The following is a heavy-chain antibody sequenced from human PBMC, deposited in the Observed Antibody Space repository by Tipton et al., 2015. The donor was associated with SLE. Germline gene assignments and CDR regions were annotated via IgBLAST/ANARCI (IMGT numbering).Heavy chain of an antibody. J-gene: IGHJ4*02. CDR1: GGSISSSSYY. CDR3: ARGIQLWSFDY. CDR2: IYYSGST. Sequence: TLSLTCTVSGGSISSSSYYWGWIRQPPGKGLEWIGSIYYSGSTYYNPSLKSRVTISVDTSKNQFSLKLSSVTAADTAVYYCARGIQLWSFDYWGQGPLVTVSS. D-gene: IGHD5-18*01. V-gene: IGHV4-39*01.